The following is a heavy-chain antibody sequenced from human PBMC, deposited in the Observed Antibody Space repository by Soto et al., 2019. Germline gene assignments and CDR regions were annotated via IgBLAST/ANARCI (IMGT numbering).Heavy chain of an antibody. D-gene: IGHD6-6*01. CDR1: GGSFSGYY. CDR3: ARLAVKYSSSLRCWFDP. CDR2: INHSGST. J-gene: IGHJ5*02. Sequence: SETLSLTCAVYGGSFSGYYWSWIRQPPGKGLEWIGEINHSGSTNYNPSLKSRVTISVDTSKNQFSLKLSSVTAADTAVYYCARLAVKYSSSLRCWFDPWGQGTLVTVSS. V-gene: IGHV4-34*01.